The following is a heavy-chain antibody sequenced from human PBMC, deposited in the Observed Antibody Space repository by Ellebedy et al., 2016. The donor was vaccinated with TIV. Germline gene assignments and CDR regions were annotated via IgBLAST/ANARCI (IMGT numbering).Heavy chain of an antibody. J-gene: IGHJ5*02. V-gene: IGHV5-51*01. CDR1: GYSFTSYW. CDR3: ARTALTGTTVRWFAP. Sequence: GESLKISCKGSGYSFTSYWIGRVRQMPGKGLGWMGIISPGDSDTRYIPSFQGQVTISADKSISTAYRPWSSLKASDTAMYYCARTALTGTTVRWFAPWGQGTLVTVSS. CDR2: ISPGDSDT. D-gene: IGHD1-7*01.